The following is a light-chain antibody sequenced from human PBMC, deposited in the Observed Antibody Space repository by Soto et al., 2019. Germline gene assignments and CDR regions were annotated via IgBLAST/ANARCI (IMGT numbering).Light chain of an antibody. CDR1: QSISSW. V-gene: IGKV1-5*01. Sequence: IQMTQSASTLSASVGDRVTITCRASQSISSWLAWYQQKPGKAPKLLIYDASSLESGVPSRFSGSGSGTEFTLTISSLQPDDFATYYCQQYNSYSETFGQGTEVDI. J-gene: IGKJ1*01. CDR3: QQYNSYSET. CDR2: DAS.